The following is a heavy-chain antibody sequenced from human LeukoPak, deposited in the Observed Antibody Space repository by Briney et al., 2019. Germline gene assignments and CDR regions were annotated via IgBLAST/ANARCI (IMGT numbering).Heavy chain of an antibody. CDR3: ARRVLAYCGGDCSTFDY. J-gene: IGHJ4*02. Sequence: ASVKVSCKASGYTFTSYGISWVRQAPGQGLEWMGWISAYNGNTNYAQKLQGRVTMTTDTSTSTAYMELRSLRSDDTAVYYCARRVLAYCGGDCSTFDYWGQGTLVTVSS. CDR1: GYTFTSYG. V-gene: IGHV1-18*01. CDR2: ISAYNGNT. D-gene: IGHD2-21*02.